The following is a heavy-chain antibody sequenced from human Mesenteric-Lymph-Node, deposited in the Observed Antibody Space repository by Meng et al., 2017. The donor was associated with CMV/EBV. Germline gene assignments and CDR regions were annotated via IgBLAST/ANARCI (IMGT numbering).Heavy chain of an antibody. J-gene: IGHJ5*02. V-gene: IGHV1-8*01. CDR3: ARDLASSSWYGFWFDP. Sequence: ASVKVSCKTSGYSFTSYDINWVRQAPGQGLEWMGWMNPIRGNTLYAQKYQGRVTMTTDTSTSTAYMELRSLRSDDTAVYYCARDLASSSWYGFWFDPWGQGTLVTVSS. CDR2: MNPIRGNT. CDR1: GYSFTSYD. D-gene: IGHD6-13*01.